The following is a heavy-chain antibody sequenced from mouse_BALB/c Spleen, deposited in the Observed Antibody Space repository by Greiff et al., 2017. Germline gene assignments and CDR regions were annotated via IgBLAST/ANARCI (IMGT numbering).Heavy chain of an antibody. CDR3: ARAYGSSLAY. Sequence: EVQLVESGAELVKPGASVKLSCTASGFNIKDTYMHWVKQRPEQGLEWIGRIDPANGNTKYDPKFQGKATITADTSSNTAYLQLSSLTSEDTAVYYCARAYGSSLAYWGQGTLVTVSA. D-gene: IGHD1-1*01. CDR1: GFNIKDTY. V-gene: IGHV14-3*02. CDR2: IDPANGNT. J-gene: IGHJ3*01.